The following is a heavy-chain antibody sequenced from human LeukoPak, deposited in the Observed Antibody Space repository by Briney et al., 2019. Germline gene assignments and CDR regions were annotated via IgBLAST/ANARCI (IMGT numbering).Heavy chain of an antibody. J-gene: IGHJ3*02. D-gene: IGHD2-15*01. V-gene: IGHV3-23*01. CDR1: GLTFSSYS. CDR3: AKGNRVAAFKNAFDI. Sequence: GGSLRLSCEASGLTFSSYSMSWVRQAPGKGLEWVSGIIPSGHTTYYADSVRGRFTISRDNSRNTVYLQMNSLRAEDTAVYYCAKGNRVAAFKNAFDIWGQGTMVTVSS. CDR2: IIPSGHTT.